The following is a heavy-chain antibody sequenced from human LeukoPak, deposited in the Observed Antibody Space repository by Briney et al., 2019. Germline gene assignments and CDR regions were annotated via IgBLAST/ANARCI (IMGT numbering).Heavy chain of an antibody. CDR1: GFSFSIYE. V-gene: IGHV3-48*03. CDR3: ARGAERTGYNY. CDR2: ISSSGSII. D-gene: IGHD3-9*01. Sequence: GGSLRLSCAASGFSFSIYEMNWVRQAPGKGLEWVSYISSSGSIILYADSVKGRFTISRDNAKNSLYLQMNSLRAEDTAVYYCARGAERTGYNYWGQGILVTVSS. J-gene: IGHJ4*02.